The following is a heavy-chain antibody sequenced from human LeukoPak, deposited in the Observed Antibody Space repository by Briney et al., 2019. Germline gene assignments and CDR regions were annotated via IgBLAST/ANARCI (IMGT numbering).Heavy chain of an antibody. D-gene: IGHD6-19*01. CDR1: GGTFSSYA. V-gene: IGHV1-18*01. CDR2: ISAYNGNT. J-gene: IGHJ6*03. Sequence: ASVKVSCKASGGTFSSYAISWVRQAPGQGLEWMGWISAYNGNTNYAQKLQGRVTMTTDTSTSTAYMELRSLRSDDTAVYYCARAYSSGWSDYYYYYMDVWGKGTTVTISS. CDR3: ARAYSSGWSDYYYYYMDV.